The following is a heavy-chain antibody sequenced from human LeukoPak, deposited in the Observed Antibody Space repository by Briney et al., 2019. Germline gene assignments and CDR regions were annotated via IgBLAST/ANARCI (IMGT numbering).Heavy chain of an antibody. CDR3: ARANTAMVTRDYYYYYYMDV. CDR2: IKQDGSEK. V-gene: IGHV3-7*01. Sequence: GGSLRLSCAASGFTFSSYWMSWVRQAPGKGLEWVANIKQDGSEKYYVGSVKGRFTISRDNAKNSLYLQMNSLRAEDTAVYYCARANTAMVTRDYYYYYYMDVWGKGTTVTVSS. D-gene: IGHD5-18*01. CDR1: GFTFSSYW. J-gene: IGHJ6*03.